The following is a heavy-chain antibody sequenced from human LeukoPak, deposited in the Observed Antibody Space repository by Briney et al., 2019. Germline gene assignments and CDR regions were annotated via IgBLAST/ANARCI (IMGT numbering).Heavy chain of an antibody. CDR3: ASLRGGDSAFKN. D-gene: IGHD3-16*01. J-gene: IGHJ4*02. CDR1: GGSISSGNNH. CDR2: VFSSGST. V-gene: IGHV4-61*02. Sequence: SETLSLTCTVSGGSISSGNNHWTWIRQSAGRGLEWIGRVFSSGSTNYNPSLKSRVTILVDTSKNQFSLKLSSVTAADTAVYYCASLRGGDSAFKNWGQGTRVTVSS.